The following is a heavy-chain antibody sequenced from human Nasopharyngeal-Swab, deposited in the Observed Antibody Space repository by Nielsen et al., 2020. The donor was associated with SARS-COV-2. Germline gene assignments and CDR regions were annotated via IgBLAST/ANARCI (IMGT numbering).Heavy chain of an antibody. V-gene: IGHV4-34*01. Sequence: SETLSLTCAVYGGSFSGYYWSWIRQPPGKGLEWIGEINHSGSTNYNPSPKSRVTMSVDTSRNQFSLKLSSVTAADTAVYYCARGGLGVVTHDAFDIWGQGTMVTVSS. CDR2: INHSGST. CDR3: ARGGLGVVTHDAFDI. J-gene: IGHJ3*02. D-gene: IGHD3-3*01. CDR1: GGSFSGYY.